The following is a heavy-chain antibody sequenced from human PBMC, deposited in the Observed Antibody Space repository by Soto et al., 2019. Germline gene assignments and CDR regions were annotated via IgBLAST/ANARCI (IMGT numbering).Heavy chain of an antibody. CDR1: GFTLSSYA. V-gene: IGHV3-23*01. J-gene: IGHJ4*02. D-gene: IGHD1-1*01. Sequence: EVQLLESGGGLVQPGGSLRLSCAASGFTLSSYAMGWVRQAPGKGLEWVSLIRGGGDVTYYANSVKGRFTISRDNSKNTLYLQMNSLRAEDAALYFCATQDFRGSTGTTWGQGTPVTVSS. CDR2: IRGGGDVT. CDR3: ATQDFRGSTGTT.